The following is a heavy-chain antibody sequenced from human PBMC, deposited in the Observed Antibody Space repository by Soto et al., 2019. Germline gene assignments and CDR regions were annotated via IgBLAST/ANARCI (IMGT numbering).Heavy chain of an antibody. V-gene: IGHV1-18*01. CDR3: ARVLQIAARYMVAFDI. Sequence: ASVKVSFKASGYTFTSYVISGVRQAPGQGLEWMGWISAYNGNTNYAQKLQGRVTMTTDTSTSTAYMELRSLRSDDTAVYYCARVLQIAARYMVAFDIWGQGTMVTVSS. CDR1: GYTFTSYV. J-gene: IGHJ3*02. D-gene: IGHD6-6*01. CDR2: ISAYNGNT.